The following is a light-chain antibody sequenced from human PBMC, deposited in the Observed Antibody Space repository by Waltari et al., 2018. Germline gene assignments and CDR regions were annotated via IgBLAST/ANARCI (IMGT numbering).Light chain of an antibody. V-gene: IGKV4-1*01. CDR2: WAS. Sequence: DIVMTQSPDSLAVSLGDRATINCKSSQSLFYSSNKKNYVAWYQQQPGQPPELLISWASTRASGVPDRFHGSGSGTDFTLTISSLQAEDVAVYFCQQYYTTPRTFGPGTKVEI. J-gene: IGKJ1*01. CDR3: QQYYTTPRT. CDR1: QSLFYSSNKKNY.